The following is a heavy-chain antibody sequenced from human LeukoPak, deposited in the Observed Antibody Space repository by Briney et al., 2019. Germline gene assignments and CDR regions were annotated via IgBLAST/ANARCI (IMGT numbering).Heavy chain of an antibody. Sequence: GGSLRLSCAASGFTFSKYSMNWFRQAPGKGLEWVSSISASTYYIYYADSVKGRFTVSRDNAKNSLYLQMNSLRAEDTAVYYCARGGYCSGGSCYRGGAFDIWGQGTMVTVSS. CDR2: ISASTYYI. D-gene: IGHD2-15*01. CDR1: GFTFSKYS. V-gene: IGHV3-21*01. J-gene: IGHJ3*02. CDR3: ARGGYCSGGSCYRGGAFDI.